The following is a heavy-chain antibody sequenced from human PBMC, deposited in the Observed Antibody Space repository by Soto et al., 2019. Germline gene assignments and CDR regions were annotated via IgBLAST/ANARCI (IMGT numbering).Heavy chain of an antibody. D-gene: IGHD5-18*01. CDR1: GGSFSGYY. CDR2: INHSGST. Sequence: PSETLSLTCAVYGGSFSGYYWSWIRQPPGKWLEWIGEINHSGSTNYNPSLKSRVTISVDTSKNQFSLKLSSVTAADTAVYYCARLDVDTAMVLDYWGQGTLVTVSS. V-gene: IGHV4-34*01. CDR3: ARLDVDTAMVLDY. J-gene: IGHJ4*02.